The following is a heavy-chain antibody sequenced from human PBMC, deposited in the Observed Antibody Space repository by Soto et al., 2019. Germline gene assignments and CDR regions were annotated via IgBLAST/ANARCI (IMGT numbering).Heavy chain of an antibody. CDR3: ARPEGGDNDAFDI. CDR2: IYPGDSDT. V-gene: IGHV5-51*01. D-gene: IGHD2-21*01. J-gene: IGHJ3*02. Sequence: GGSLNIPRNGSGYRFTIYLIGWVGQMPGKGLEWMGIIYPGDSDTRYSPSFQGQVTISADKSISTAYLQWSSLKASDTAMYYCARPEGGDNDAFDIWGQGTMVTVSS. CDR1: GYRFTIYL.